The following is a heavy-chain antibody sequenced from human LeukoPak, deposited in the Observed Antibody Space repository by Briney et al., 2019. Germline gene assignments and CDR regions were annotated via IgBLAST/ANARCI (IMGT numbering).Heavy chain of an antibody. CDR1: GGSISSYY. D-gene: IGHD3-10*01. CDR3: ARGGITMVRGVTVDYYYYYYMDV. CDR2: IYTSGST. V-gene: IGHV4-4*07. J-gene: IGHJ6*03. Sequence: SETLSLTCTVSGGSISSYYWSWIRQPARKGLEWIGRIYTSGSTNYNPSLKSRVTMSVDTSKNQFSLKLSSVTAADTAVYYCARGGITMVRGVTVDYYYYYYMDVWGKGTTVTVSS.